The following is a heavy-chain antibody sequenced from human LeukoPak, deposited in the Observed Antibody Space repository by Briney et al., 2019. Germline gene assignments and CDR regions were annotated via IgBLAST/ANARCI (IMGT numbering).Heavy chain of an antibody. CDR1: GGSFSGYY. D-gene: IGHD3-22*01. CDR3: ARVESRDYDSSGYYFSY. V-gene: IGHV4-34*01. CDR2: INHSGST. Sequence: SETLSLTCAVYGGSFSGYYWSWIRQPPGKGLEWIGEINHSGSTNYNPSLKSRVTISVDTSKNQFSLKLSSVTAADTAVYYCARVESRDYDSSGYYFSYWGQGTLVAVSS. J-gene: IGHJ4*02.